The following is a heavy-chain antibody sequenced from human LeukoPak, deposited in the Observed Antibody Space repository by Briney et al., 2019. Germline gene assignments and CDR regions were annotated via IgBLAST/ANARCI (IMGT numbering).Heavy chain of an antibody. J-gene: IGHJ4*02. D-gene: IGHD2-15*01. CDR2: INAGNGNA. V-gene: IGHV1-3*01. CDR1: GYTFTSYA. Sequence: ASVKVSCKASGYTFTSYAMHWVRQAPGQRLEWMGWINAGNGNATYTQKFQDRVTFTRDTSASTAYMDLSSLRSEDTAVYYCARDGCSGGSCYSGFDYWGQGTMVTVSS. CDR3: ARDGCSGGSCYSGFDY.